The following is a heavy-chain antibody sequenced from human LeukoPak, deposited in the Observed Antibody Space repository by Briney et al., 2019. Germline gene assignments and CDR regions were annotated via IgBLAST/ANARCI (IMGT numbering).Heavy chain of an antibody. J-gene: IGHJ5*02. CDR1: GGSFSGYY. V-gene: IGHV4-34*01. D-gene: IGHD3-3*01. CDR2: INHSGST. CDR3: ARDPVLRFSGFDP. Sequence: PSETLSLTCAVYGGSFSGYYWSWIRQPPGEGLEWIGEINHSGSTNYNPSLKSRVTISVDTSKNQFSLKLSSVTAADTAVYYCARDPVLRFSGFDPWGQGTLVTVSS.